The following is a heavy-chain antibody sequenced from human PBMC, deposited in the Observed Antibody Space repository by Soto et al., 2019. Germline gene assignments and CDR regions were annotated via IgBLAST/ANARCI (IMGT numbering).Heavy chain of an antibody. J-gene: IGHJ3*02. CDR2: ISGSGGST. D-gene: IGHD3-3*01. V-gene: IGHV3-23*01. CDR3: AKGLKNVGFLEWLSSAPPRFDAFDI. CDR1: GFTFSSYS. Sequence: GGSLRLSCAASGFTFSSYSMNWVRQAPGKGLEWVSAISGSGGSTYYADSVKGRFTISRDNSKNTLYLQMNSLRAEDTAVYYCAKGLKNVGFLEWLSSAPPRFDAFDIWGQGTMVTVSS.